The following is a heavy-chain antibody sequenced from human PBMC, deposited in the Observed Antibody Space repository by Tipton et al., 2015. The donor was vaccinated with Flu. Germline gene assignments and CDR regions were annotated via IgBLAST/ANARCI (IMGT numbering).Heavy chain of an antibody. J-gene: IGHJ2*01. CDR3: AAVDLRYGGNSVQYFDF. CDR1: GFSFTSSA. CDR2: IVVATGNT. V-gene: IGHV1-58*01. Sequence: QLVQSGAEVKKPGTSVKVSCKTSGFSFTSSAVQWVRQARGQRIEWIGWIVVATGNTNSAQKFQERVAITTDMSTSYMELSSLRSDDTAVYYCAAVDLRYGGNSVQYFDFWGRGTLVTVSS. D-gene: IGHD4-23*01.